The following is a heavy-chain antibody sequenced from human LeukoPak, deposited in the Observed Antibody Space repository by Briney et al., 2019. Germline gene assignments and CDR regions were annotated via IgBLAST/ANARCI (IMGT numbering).Heavy chain of an antibody. V-gene: IGHV4-4*07. Sequence: PSETLSLTCTVSGGSISSYYWSWIRQPAGKGLEWIGRLYTSGSTNYNPSLKSRVTMSVDTSKNQFSLRLSSVTAADTAVYYCVRLAYVNTSFFRLLDSWGRGTLVTVSS. CDR2: LYTSGST. D-gene: IGHD2-2*01. CDR3: VRLAYVNTSFFRLLDS. CDR1: GGSISSYY. J-gene: IGHJ4*02.